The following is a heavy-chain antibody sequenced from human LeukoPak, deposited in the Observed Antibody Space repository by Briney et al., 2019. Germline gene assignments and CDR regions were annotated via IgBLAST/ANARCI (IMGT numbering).Heavy chain of an antibody. CDR1: GGTFSNYA. V-gene: IGHV1-69*04. CDR3: ARDTAMLHFDY. Sequence: ASVKVSCKASGGTFSNYAISWVRQAPGQGLEWMGKIIPILGLANYAQKFQGRVTITADKSTSTAYIELSSLRSEDTAVYYCARDTAMLHFDYWGQGTLVTVSS. J-gene: IGHJ4*02. D-gene: IGHD5-18*01. CDR2: IIPILGLA.